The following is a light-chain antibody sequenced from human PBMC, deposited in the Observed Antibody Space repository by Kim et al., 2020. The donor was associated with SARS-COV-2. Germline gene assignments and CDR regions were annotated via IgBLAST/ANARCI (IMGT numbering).Light chain of an antibody. CDR2: GAF. J-gene: IGKJ2*01. CDR1: QSITSN. Sequence: VSPGETATLSCKTSQSITSNLAWYQQKPGQAPRILIHGAFSRATGVPARFSGSGSGTEFTLTITSLQSEDIGVYYCHEYHNWPRNTFGQGTKLEIK. V-gene: IGKV3-15*01. CDR3: HEYHNWPRNT.